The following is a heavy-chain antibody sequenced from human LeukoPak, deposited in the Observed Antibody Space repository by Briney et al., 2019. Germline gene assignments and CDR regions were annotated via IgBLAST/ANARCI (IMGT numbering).Heavy chain of an antibody. CDR1: GVSISNYH. CDR3: ARDKGASVWDIEPFDI. CDR2: IYPSGST. D-gene: IGHD1-26*01. Sequence: KPSETLSLTCTVSGVSISNYHWTWIRQPAGKGLEWIGRIYPSGSTNRNPSLKSRVTILVDESKNQFSLRLSSVTAADTAVYYCARDKGASVWDIEPFDIWGQGTTVTVSS. J-gene: IGHJ3*02. V-gene: IGHV4-4*07.